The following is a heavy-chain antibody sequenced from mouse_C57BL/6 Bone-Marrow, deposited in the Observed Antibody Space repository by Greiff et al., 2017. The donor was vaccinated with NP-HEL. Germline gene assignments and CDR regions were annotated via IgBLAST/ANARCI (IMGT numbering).Heavy chain of an antibody. V-gene: IGHV5-12*01. J-gene: IGHJ3*01. D-gene: IGHD1-1*01. Sequence: EVKLVESGGGLVQPGGSLKLSCAASGFTFSDYYMYWVRQTPEKRLEWVAYISNGGGSTYYPDTVKGRFTISRDNAKNTLYLQMSRLKSEDTAMYYCARHYYGSSYEAWFAYWGQGTLVTVSA. CDR2: ISNGGGST. CDR3: ARHYYGSSYEAWFAY. CDR1: GFTFSDYY.